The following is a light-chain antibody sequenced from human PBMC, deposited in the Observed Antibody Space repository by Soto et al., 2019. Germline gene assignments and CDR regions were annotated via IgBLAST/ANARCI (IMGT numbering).Light chain of an antibody. CDR1: QSVSSTY. V-gene: IGKV3-20*01. J-gene: IGKJ1*01. CDR3: HQCGNSWWT. Sequence: EIVLTQSPGSLSLSPGERATLSCRASQSVSSTYLAWYQQKPGQAPRVLIYGASSRAPGIPDRFSGSGSGTDFTLTISRLEPEDFAVYYCHQCGNSWWTFGQGTKVDIK. CDR2: GAS.